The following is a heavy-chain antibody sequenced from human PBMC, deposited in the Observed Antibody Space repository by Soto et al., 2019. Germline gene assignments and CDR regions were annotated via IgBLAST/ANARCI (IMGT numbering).Heavy chain of an antibody. D-gene: IGHD3-3*01. Sequence: SLRLSCAASGFTFSSYAMSWVRQAPGKGLEWVSAISGSGGSTYYADSVKGRFTISRDNSKNTLYLQMNSLRAEDTAVYYCAKRGRFLEWLLSGFDYWGQGTLVTVSS. CDR3: AKRGRFLEWLLSGFDY. CDR1: GFTFSSYA. CDR2: ISGSGGST. V-gene: IGHV3-23*01. J-gene: IGHJ4*02.